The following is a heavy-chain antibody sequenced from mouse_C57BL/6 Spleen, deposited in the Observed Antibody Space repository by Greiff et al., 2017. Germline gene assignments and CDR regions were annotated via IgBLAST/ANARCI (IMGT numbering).Heavy chain of an antibody. CDR2: INYDGSST. CDR3: AREDSGAWFAY. D-gene: IGHD1-1*02. J-gene: IGHJ3*01. Sequence: EVKLVESEGGLVQPGSSMKLSCTASGFTFSDYYMAWVRQVPEKGLEWVANINYDGSSTYYLDSLKSRFIISRDNAKNILYLQMSSLKSEDTATYYCAREDSGAWFAYWGQGTLVTVSA. CDR1: GFTFSDYY. V-gene: IGHV5-16*01.